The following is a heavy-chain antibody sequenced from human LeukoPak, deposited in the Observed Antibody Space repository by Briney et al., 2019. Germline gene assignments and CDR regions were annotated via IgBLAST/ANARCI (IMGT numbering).Heavy chain of an antibody. CDR1: GFTFDDYA. Sequence: GGSLRLSCAASGFTFDDYAMHWVRQAPGKGLEWVSGISWNSGSIGYADSVKGRFTISRDNAKNSLYLQMNSLRAEDTALYYCAKDYYDSSYWGQGTLVTVSS. J-gene: IGHJ4*02. V-gene: IGHV3-9*01. D-gene: IGHD3-22*01. CDR2: ISWNSGSI. CDR3: AKDYYDSSY.